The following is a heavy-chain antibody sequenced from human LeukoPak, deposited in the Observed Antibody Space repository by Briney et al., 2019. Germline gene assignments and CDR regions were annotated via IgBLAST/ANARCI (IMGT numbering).Heavy chain of an antibody. CDR3: ARPDEIDAFDI. V-gene: IGHV4-59*01. J-gene: IGHJ3*02. CDR2: IYYSGSN. D-gene: IGHD5-24*01. Sequence: SETLSLTCTVSGGPISSYYWSWIRQPPGKGLEWIGYIYYSGSNNYNPSLKSRVTISVDTSKNQFSLKLSSVTAADTAVYYCARPDEIDAFDIWGQGTMVTVSS. CDR1: GGPISSYY.